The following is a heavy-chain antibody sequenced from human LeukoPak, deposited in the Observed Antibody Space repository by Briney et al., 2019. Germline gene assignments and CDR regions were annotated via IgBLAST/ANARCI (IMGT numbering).Heavy chain of an antibody. Sequence: ASVKVSCKASGYTFTSYGISWVRQAPGQGLEWMGWISAYNGNTNYAQKLQGRVTMTTDTSTSTAYMELRSLRSDDTAVYYCASSETTVTTGGSLDYWGQGTLVTVSS. CDR1: GYTFTSYG. D-gene: IGHD4-17*01. V-gene: IGHV1-18*01. CDR2: ISAYNGNT. CDR3: ASSETTVTTGGSLDY. J-gene: IGHJ4*02.